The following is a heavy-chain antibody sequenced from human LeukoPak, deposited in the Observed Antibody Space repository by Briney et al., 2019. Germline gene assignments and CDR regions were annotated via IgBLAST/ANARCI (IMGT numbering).Heavy chain of an antibody. D-gene: IGHD3-16*01. CDR1: GFTFSSYE. V-gene: IGHV3-48*03. Sequence: SGGSLRLSCAASGFTFSSYEMNWVRQAPGKGLEWVSYISSSGSTIYYADSVKGRFTISRDNAKNSLYLQMNSLRAEDTAVYYCARVAQFMTIYYYYYMDVWGKGTTVTVSS. CDR3: ARVAQFMTIYYYYYMDV. J-gene: IGHJ6*03. CDR2: ISSSGSTI.